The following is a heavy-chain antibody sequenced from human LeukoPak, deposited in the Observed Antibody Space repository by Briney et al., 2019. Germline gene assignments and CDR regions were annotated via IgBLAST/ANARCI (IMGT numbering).Heavy chain of an antibody. CDR2: ISYDGSNK. CDR3: ARDTNHYDSKIYYDVLDI. J-gene: IGHJ3*02. D-gene: IGHD3-22*01. CDR1: GFTFSSHA. V-gene: IGHV3-30*04. Sequence: GGSLRPSCAASGFTFSSHAMHWVRQAPGKGLEWMTVISYDGSNKTYADSVKGRFTISRDNAKDSLYLQMNSLRAEDTAVYYCARDTNHYDSKIYYDVLDIWGRGTMVTVSS.